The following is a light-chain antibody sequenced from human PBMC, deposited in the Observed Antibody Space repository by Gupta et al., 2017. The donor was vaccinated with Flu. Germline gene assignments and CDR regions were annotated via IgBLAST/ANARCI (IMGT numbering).Light chain of an antibody. Sequence: TVVTQEPSLTVSTGWTVTLTGGSGTGAVTSGYYPNWFHQKPGQAPRALIYSTNNRHSWTPSRFSGSLLGGKASLTLSGVRPEDEAEYYCPLYCGNAHPWFFVGGTKLTVL. CDR2: STN. V-gene: IGLV7-43*01. CDR3: PLYCGNAHPWF. J-gene: IGLJ2*01. CDR1: TGAVTSGYY.